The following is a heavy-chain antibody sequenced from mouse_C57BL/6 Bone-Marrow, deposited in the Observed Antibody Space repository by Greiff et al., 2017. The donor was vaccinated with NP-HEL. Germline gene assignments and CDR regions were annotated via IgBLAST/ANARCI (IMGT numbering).Heavy chain of an antibody. CDR3: ARGAYYSNHAGAMDY. Sequence: EVHLVESEGGLVQPGSSMKLSCTASGFTFSDYYMAWVRQVPEQGLEWVANINYDGSSTYYLDSLKSRFIISRDNAKNILYLQMSSLKSEDTATYYCARGAYYSNHAGAMDYWGQGTSVTVSS. CDR2: INYDGSST. D-gene: IGHD2-5*01. J-gene: IGHJ4*01. V-gene: IGHV5-16*01. CDR1: GFTFSDYY.